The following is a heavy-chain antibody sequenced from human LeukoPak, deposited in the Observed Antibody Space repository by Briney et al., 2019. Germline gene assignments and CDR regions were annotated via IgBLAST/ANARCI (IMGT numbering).Heavy chain of an antibody. CDR1: GFTFSSYA. D-gene: IGHD1-26*01. Sequence: GGALRLSCAASGFTFSSYAMSWVRQAPGKGLVWVSRINSDGSSTSYADSVKGRFTISRDNAKNTLWLQMNSLRAEDTAVYYCARDPYARSGCYPGTWGQGTLVTVST. V-gene: IGHV3-74*01. J-gene: IGHJ5*02. CDR2: INSDGSST. CDR3: ARDPYARSGCYPGT.